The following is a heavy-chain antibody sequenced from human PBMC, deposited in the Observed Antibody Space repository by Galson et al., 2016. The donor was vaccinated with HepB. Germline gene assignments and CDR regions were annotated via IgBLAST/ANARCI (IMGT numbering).Heavy chain of an antibody. D-gene: IGHD3-10*01. CDR3: VGDRDGQRHMVHGEY. CDR2: ISIGSSRI. Sequence: SLRLSCAASGFTVSSYSLNWVRQAPGKGLEWISYISIGSSRIYYADSVKGRFTISRDNAKNSLFLQMNSLRDEDTAVYFCVGDRDGQRHMVHGEYWGRGTLVTGSS. CDR1: GFTVSSYS. J-gene: IGHJ4*02. V-gene: IGHV3-48*02.